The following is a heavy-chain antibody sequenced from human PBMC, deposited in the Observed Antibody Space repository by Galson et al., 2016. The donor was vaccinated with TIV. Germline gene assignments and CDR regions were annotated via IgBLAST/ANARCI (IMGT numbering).Heavy chain of an antibody. CDR1: GYSFTNYW. CDR2: IYPDDSDT. J-gene: IGHJ4*02. D-gene: IGHD2-21*02. Sequence: QSGAEVKKPGESLKISCKGSGYSFTNYWIAWVRQMPGKGLEWMGIIYPDDSDTRYSPSFQGQATISANQSISTAYVQWSSLKASETDMYYCATLAACGGDCYYFDYWGQGTLVTVSS. V-gene: IGHV5-51*01. CDR3: ATLAACGGDCYYFDY.